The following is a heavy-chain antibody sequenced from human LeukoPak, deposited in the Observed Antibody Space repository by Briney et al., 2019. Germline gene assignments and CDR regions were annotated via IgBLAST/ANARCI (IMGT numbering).Heavy chain of an antibody. CDR2: IWYDGSNK. D-gene: IGHD2-15*01. Sequence: PGRSLRLSCAASGFTFSSYCMHWVRQAPGKGLEWVAVIWYDGSNKYYADSVKGRFTISRDNSKNTLYLQMNSLRAEDTAVYYCARPQGTTLVVPFDYWGQGTLVTVSS. J-gene: IGHJ4*02. V-gene: IGHV3-33*01. CDR3: ARPQGTTLVVPFDY. CDR1: GFTFSSYC.